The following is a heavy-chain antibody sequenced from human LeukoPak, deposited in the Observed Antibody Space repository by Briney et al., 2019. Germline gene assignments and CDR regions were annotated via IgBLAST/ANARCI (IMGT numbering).Heavy chain of an antibody. D-gene: IGHD6-19*01. V-gene: IGHV3-30*18. Sequence: GGSLRLSCAASGFTFSSYGMHWVRQAPGKGLEWVAVISYDGSNKYYADSVKGRFTIPRDNSKNTLYLQMNSLRAEDTAVYYCAKEYSSSWFDPWGQGTLVTVSS. CDR3: AKEYSSSWFDP. CDR2: ISYDGSNK. CDR1: GFTFSSYG. J-gene: IGHJ5*02.